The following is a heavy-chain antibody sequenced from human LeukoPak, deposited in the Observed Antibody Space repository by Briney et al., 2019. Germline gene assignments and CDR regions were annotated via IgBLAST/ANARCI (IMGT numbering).Heavy chain of an antibody. CDR3: ARFPHYYDSSGYSF. CDR1: GFTFSSYS. D-gene: IGHD3-22*01. CDR2: LSSSSSTI. Sequence: PGGCLRLSCAASGFTFSSYSMNWVRPAPGKGLEWVSYLSSSSSTIYYADSVKGRFSISRDNAKNSLYLQIYSLRDEDTAVYYCARFPHYYDSSGYSFWGQGTLVTVSS. V-gene: IGHV3-48*02. J-gene: IGHJ4*02.